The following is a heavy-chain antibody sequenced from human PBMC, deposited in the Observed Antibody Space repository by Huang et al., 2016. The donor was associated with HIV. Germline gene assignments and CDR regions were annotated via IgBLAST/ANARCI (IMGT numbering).Heavy chain of an antibody. J-gene: IGHJ4*02. Sequence: QVQLVQSGAEVKKHGSSVKVSCKASGGTFSSYAISGVRQAPGQGLEGMGWIIPIFGTANSSQKFQGRVRITADESTSTAYMELSSLRSEDTAVYYCARARGYYDSSVSYYFDYWGQGTLVTVSS. V-gene: IGHV1-69*13. D-gene: IGHD3-22*01. CDR2: IIPIFGTA. CDR3: ARARGYYDSSVSYYFDY. CDR1: GGTFSSYA.